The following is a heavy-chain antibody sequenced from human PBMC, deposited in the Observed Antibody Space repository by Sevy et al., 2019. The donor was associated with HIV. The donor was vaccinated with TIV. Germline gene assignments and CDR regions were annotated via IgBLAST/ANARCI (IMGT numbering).Heavy chain of an antibody. CDR1: GFTFGYFA. D-gene: IGHD2-21*01. Sequence: GGSLRLSCEVSGFTFGYFAMSWVRQAPGKGLEWVSGISPNGATSHYAASVRGRFTISRDNSKNTLYLQMNSLRAEDTAVYYCARDRQGDLDYWGQGTLVTVSS. J-gene: IGHJ4*02. CDR3: ARDRQGDLDY. V-gene: IGHV3-23*01. CDR2: ISPNGATS.